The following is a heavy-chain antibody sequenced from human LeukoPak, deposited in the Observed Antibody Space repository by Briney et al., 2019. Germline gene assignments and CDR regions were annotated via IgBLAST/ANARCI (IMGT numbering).Heavy chain of an antibody. D-gene: IGHD1-14*01. CDR2: ISGRGGST. CDR1: RFTFCSYA. J-gene: IGHJ4*02. CDR3: AKDSPTRKVFDY. V-gene: IGHV3-23*01. Sequence: GGSLRLSCAASRFTFCSYAMSWVRQAPGKGLEWVSAISGRGGSTYYADSAKGRFTISRDNSNNTLYLQMNSLRAEDTAVYYCAKDSPTRKVFDYWGQGTLVTVSS.